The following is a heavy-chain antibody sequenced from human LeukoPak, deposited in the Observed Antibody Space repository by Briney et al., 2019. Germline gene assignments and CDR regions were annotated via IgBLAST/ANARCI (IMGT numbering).Heavy chain of an antibody. V-gene: IGHV4-59*12. Sequence: SETLSLICTVSGGSISSYYWSWIRQPPGKGLEWIGYIYYSGSTNYNPSLKSRVTISVDKPKIQFSLKLTSVTAADTAVYYCARAGSSGYAFIWAFDIWGQGTMVTVSS. CDR3: ARAGSSGYAFIWAFDI. CDR1: GGSISSYY. D-gene: IGHD5-12*01. CDR2: IYYSGST. J-gene: IGHJ3*02.